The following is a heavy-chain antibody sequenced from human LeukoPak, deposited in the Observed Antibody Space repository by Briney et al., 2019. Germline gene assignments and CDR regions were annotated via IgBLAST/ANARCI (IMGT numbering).Heavy chain of an antibody. D-gene: IGHD5-24*01. J-gene: IGHJ4*02. CDR1: GFTFSDYY. V-gene: IGHV3-7*01. CDR2: IKEDGSET. Sequence: PGGSLRLSCAASGFTFSDYYMSWIRQVPGKGLECLGNIKEDGSETYYADSVKGRFTISRDNPKNLLFLQINSLRVEDTAVYYCARETPRRGETRDGYRWGQGTLVTVPS. CDR3: ARETPRRGETRDGYR.